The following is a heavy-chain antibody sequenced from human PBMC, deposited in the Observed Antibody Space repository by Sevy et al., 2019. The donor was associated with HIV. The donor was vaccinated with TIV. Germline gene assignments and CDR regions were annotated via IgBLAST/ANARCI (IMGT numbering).Heavy chain of an antibody. D-gene: IGHD1-26*01. CDR1: GGSISSSSYY. V-gene: IGHV4-39*01. CDR2: IYYGGST. Sequence: SETLSFTCTVSGGSISSSSYYWGWIRQPPGKGLEWIGSIYYGGSTYYNPSLKSRVTISVDTSKNQFSLKLTSVTAADTAVYYCASRGGATGGGVPAPFDYWGQGTLVTVSS. J-gene: IGHJ4*02. CDR3: ASRGGATGGGVPAPFDY.